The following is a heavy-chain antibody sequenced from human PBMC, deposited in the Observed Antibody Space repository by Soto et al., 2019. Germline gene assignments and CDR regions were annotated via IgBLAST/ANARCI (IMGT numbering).Heavy chain of an antibody. Sequence: SETLSLTCAVYGGSFSGYYWSWIRQPPGKGLEWIGEINHSGSTNYNPSLKSRVTISVDTSKNQFSLKLSSVTAADTAVYYCARARLRGWYFDYWGQGTLVTVSS. CDR1: GGSFSGYY. V-gene: IGHV4-34*01. CDR2: INHSGST. D-gene: IGHD2-15*01. CDR3: ARARLRGWYFDY. J-gene: IGHJ4*02.